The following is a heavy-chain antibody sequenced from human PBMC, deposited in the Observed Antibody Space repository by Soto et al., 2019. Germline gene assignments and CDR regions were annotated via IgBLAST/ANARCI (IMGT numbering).Heavy chain of an antibody. CDR2: IWYHGNDK. CDR1: GFPFSNYG. V-gene: IGHV3-33*01. Sequence: QVQLVESGGGVVQPGRSLRLSCAASGFPFSNYGMHWVRQAPGKGLEWMAVIWYHGNDKFYAHSVKGRFTISRDNSNNTLYLQMNSLRAEDTAVYYCARDTSDFAFDWASDYWGQGTRVTVSS. J-gene: IGHJ4*02. D-gene: IGHD3-9*01. CDR3: ARDTSDFAFDWASDY.